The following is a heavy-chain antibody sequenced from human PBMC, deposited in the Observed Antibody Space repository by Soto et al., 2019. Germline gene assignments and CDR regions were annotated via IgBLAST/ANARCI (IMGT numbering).Heavy chain of an antibody. CDR2: ISSSSNTI. J-gene: IGHJ6*02. Sequence: EVQLVESGGGLVQPGGSLRLSCAASGFTFSSYGMNWVRQAPGKGLEWVSYISSSSNTIYYADSVKGRFTISRDNAKNSLYLQMNRLRDEDTAVYYCARESVVLAAKVYYGMDGWGQGTTVTVSS. CDR1: GFTFSSYG. D-gene: IGHD2-15*01. CDR3: ARESVVLAAKVYYGMDG. V-gene: IGHV3-48*02.